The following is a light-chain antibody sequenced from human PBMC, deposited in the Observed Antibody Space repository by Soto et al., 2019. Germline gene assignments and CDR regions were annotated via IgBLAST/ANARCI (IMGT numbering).Light chain of an antibody. Sequence: IELTQSPGTLSLSPGERATLSYRPSQSVSNNYLAWYQHKPGQAPRLLIYGASNRATGIQDRCSGGGSGTDFTLTISRLDPEYVAVYYCQQYGSSGTLGQGTKVDI. V-gene: IGKV3-20*01. CDR3: QQYGSSGT. CDR2: GAS. J-gene: IGKJ1*01. CDR1: QSVSNNY.